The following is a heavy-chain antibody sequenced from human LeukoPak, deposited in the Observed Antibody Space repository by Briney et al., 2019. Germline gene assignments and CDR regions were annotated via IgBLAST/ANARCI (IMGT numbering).Heavy chain of an antibody. J-gene: IGHJ4*02. Sequence: GGSLSLSCAASGFTFSNYWMSWVRQAPGKGLEWVANIKEEGSEKYYVDSVKGRFTISRDNARNSLYLQMNSLRAEDTAVYYCASGRQLGYWGQGTLVTVSS. D-gene: IGHD6-13*01. CDR3: ASGRQLGY. V-gene: IGHV3-7*01. CDR2: IKEEGSEK. CDR1: GFTFSNYW.